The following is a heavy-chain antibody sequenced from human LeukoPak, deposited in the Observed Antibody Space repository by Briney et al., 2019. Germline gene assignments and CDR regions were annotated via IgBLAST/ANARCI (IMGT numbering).Heavy chain of an antibody. Sequence: GESLKISCQVSGYTFSSYWIAWVRQGSGKGLEWMGIIYPGDSDARYSPSFEGQVTFSVDKSIRTAYLQWSRLNAPDTAMYYCESLAGDTIASAAADYWGQGTLVTVSS. V-gene: IGHV5-51*01. D-gene: IGHD3-3*01. CDR3: ESLAGDTIASAAADY. J-gene: IGHJ4*02. CDR1: GYTFSSYW. CDR2: IYPGDSDA.